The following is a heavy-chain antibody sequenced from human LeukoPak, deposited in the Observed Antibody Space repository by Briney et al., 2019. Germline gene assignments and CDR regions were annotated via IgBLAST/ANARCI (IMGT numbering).Heavy chain of an antibody. CDR1: GGTFSSYA. V-gene: IGHV1-69*05. CDR2: IIPIFGTA. D-gene: IGHD3-10*01. CDR3: AREEERRYYGSGSSRSAFDI. Sequence: SVKVSCKASGGTFSSYAISWVRQAPGQGLEWMGGIIPIFGTANYAQKFQGRVTITTDESTSTAYMELSSLRSEDTAVYYCAREEERRYYGSGSSRSAFDIWGQGIMVTVSS. J-gene: IGHJ3*02.